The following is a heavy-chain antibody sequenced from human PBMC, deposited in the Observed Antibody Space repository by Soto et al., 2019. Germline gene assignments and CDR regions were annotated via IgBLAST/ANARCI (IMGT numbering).Heavy chain of an antibody. D-gene: IGHD6-6*01. CDR1: GGSISSSNW. CDR3: ARMSIAARRGYYYHYGMDV. J-gene: IGHJ6*02. CDR2: IYHGGST. Sequence: PSETLSLTCAVSGGSISSSNWWSWVRQPPGKGLEWIGEIYHGGSTNYNPSLKSRVTISVDKSKNQFSLKLSSVTAADTAVYYCARMSIAARRGYYYHYGMDVWGQGTTVTVSS. V-gene: IGHV4-4*02.